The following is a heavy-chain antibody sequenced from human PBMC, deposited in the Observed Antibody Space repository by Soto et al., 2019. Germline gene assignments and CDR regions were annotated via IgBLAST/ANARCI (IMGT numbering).Heavy chain of an antibody. CDR3: AKDRGKRLVENYFDS. CDR1: GFSFSDYV. Sequence: DVQLLESGGGLVQPGGSLRLSCEVSGFSFSDYVMCWVRQAPGTGMEWVSSIRDSGSRTYYPDSVQGPFTISRDNSKNTLYLPMNSLRVADTAVFYCAKDRGKRLVENYFDSRGPGTLVTVSS. J-gene: IGHJ4*02. CDR2: IRDSGSRT. V-gene: IGHV3-23*01. D-gene: IGHD3-3*01.